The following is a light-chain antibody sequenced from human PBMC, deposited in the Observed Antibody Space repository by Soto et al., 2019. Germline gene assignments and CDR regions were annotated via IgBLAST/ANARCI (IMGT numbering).Light chain of an antibody. V-gene: IGKV3-15*01. J-gene: IGKJ2*01. Sequence: EIVMTQSPATLSVSPGERATLSCRASQSVRSNLAWYQHKPGQAPSLLIYAASTRATGIPARFSGSGSGTEFTLTISSLQSDDLATYYCQETNYHTFGQGTKLEIK. CDR3: QETNYHT. CDR2: AAS. CDR1: QSVRSN.